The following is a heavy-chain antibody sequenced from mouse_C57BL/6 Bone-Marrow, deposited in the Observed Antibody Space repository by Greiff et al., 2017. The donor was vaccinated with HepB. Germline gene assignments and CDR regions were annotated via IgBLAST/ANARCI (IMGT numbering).Heavy chain of an antibody. CDR1: GYTFTDYD. V-gene: IGHV1-15*01. Sequence: VQLQQSGAELVRPGASVTLSCKASGYTFTDYDMHWVKQTPVHGLEWIGAIDPETGCTAYNQKFKGKSIMTRDKASSTAYMELRSLTSEDSAVYYCTRDDAGFAYWGQGTLVTVSA. J-gene: IGHJ3*01. CDR3: TRDDAGFAY. CDR2: IDPETGCT.